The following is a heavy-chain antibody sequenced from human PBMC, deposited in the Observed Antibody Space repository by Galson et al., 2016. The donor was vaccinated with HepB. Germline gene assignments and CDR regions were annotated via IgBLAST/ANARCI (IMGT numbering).Heavy chain of an antibody. CDR1: RGSFSGHY. CDR3: AVRSSSWLGFDI. CDR2: ISHSGST. V-gene: IGHV4-34*01. J-gene: IGHJ3*02. Sequence: SETLSLTCTVYRGSFSGHYWNWLRQAPGKGLEWIGEISHSGSTEYNPSLKSRLTISLGTSNQQCSLRLTSGTAADTSVYYCAVRSSSWLGFDIRGQGTLVTVPS. D-gene: IGHD6-6*01.